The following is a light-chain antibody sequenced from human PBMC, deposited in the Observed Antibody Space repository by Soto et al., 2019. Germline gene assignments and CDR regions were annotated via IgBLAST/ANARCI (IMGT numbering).Light chain of an antibody. CDR2: GAS. CDR1: QSFSSSY. CDR3: QHYGSALFT. J-gene: IGKJ3*01. Sequence: EIVLTQSPGTLSLSPGERATLSCRASQSFSSSYLAWYQQKPGQAPRLLIYGASSRATSIPDRFSGSGSWTDFTLTISSLEPEDFAVYYCQHYGSALFTFGPGTKVDVK. V-gene: IGKV3-20*01.